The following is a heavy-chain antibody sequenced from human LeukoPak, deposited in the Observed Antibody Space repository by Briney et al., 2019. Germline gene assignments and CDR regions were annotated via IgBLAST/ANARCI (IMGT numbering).Heavy chain of an antibody. CDR3: AKSRVSSSRNDAFDI. CDR2: IWYDGSNK. CDR1: GFTFSSYG. Sequence: GGSLRLSCAASGFTFSSYGMHWVRQAPGKGLEWVAVIWYDGSNKYYADSVKGRFTISRDNSKNTLYLQMNSLRAEYTAVYYCAKSRVSSSRNDAFDIWGQGTMVTASS. D-gene: IGHD2-2*01. J-gene: IGHJ3*02. V-gene: IGHV3-33*06.